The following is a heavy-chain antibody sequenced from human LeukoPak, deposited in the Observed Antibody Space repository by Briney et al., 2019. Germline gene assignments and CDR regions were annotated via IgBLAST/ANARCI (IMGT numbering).Heavy chain of an antibody. Sequence: QPGGSLRLSWAASGFTFSSYAMSWVRQAPGKGLEWVSAFSGSGGYTYYADSVRGRFTISRDNSKNTLSLQRNSLIVEDTAVYYCAKDATGNGSPYYFDHWGQGTLVTVSS. CDR3: AKDATGNGSPYYFDH. V-gene: IGHV3-23*01. CDR2: FSGSGGYT. CDR1: GFTFSSYA. J-gene: IGHJ4*02. D-gene: IGHD6-19*01.